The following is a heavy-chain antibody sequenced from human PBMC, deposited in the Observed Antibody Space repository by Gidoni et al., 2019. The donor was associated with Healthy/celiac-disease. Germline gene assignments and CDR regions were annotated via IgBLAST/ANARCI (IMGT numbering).Heavy chain of an antibody. CDR3: ARGRQGVNKRGFDY. CDR1: GGSLSSYY. CDR2: IYYSGST. D-gene: IGHD3-10*01. Sequence: QVQLQESGPGLVKPSETLSLTCPVSGGSLSSYYWSWIRQPPGKGLEWIGYIYYSGSTNYNPSLKSRVTISVDTSKNQFSLKLSSVTAADTAVYYCARGRQGVNKRGFDYWGQGTLVTVSS. V-gene: IGHV4-59*01. J-gene: IGHJ4*02.